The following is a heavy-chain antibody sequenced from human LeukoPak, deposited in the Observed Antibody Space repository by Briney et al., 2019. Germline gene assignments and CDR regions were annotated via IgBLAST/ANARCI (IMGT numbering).Heavy chain of an antibody. V-gene: IGHV4-34*01. CDR2: INHSGST. Sequence: PSETQSLTCAVYGGSFSGYYWSWIRQPPGKGLEWIGEINHSGSTNYNPSLKSRVTISVDTSKNQFSLKLSSVTAADTAVYYCARKLKRYCSGGSCGYYFDYWGQGTLVTVSS. D-gene: IGHD2-15*01. J-gene: IGHJ4*02. CDR1: GGSFSGYY. CDR3: ARKLKRYCSGGSCGYYFDY.